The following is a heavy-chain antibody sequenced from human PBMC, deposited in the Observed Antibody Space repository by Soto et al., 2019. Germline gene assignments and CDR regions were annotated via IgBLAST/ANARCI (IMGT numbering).Heavy chain of an antibody. CDR2: IWYDGSNK. CDR3: ARDPRLYCGGDCPGGMDV. D-gene: IGHD2-21*02. V-gene: IGHV3-33*01. Sequence: QVQLVESGGGVVQPGRSLRLSCAASGFTFSSYGMHWVRQAPGKGLEWVAVIWYDGSNKYYADSVKGRFTISRDNSKNTLYLQMNSLRAEDTAVYYCARDPRLYCGGDCPGGMDVWAKGPRSPSP. J-gene: IGHJ6*02. CDR1: GFTFSSYG.